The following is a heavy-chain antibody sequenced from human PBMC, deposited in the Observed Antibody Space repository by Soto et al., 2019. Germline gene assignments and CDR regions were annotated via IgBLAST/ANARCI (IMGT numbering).Heavy chain of an antibody. CDR2: ISGSGDST. CDR3: ANGVPGIAVAGTGYFQH. Sequence: GGSLRLSCAASGFTFSSYAMSWVRQAPGKGLEWVSGISGSGDSTYYADSVKGRFTISRDNSKNTLYLQMNSLRAEDTAVYYCANGVPGIAVAGTGYFQHWGQGTLVTVSS. J-gene: IGHJ1*01. CDR1: GFTFSSYA. D-gene: IGHD6-19*01. V-gene: IGHV3-23*01.